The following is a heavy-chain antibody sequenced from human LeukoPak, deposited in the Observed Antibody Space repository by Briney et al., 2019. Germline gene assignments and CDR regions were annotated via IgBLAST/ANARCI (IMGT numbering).Heavy chain of an antibody. CDR2: ISYDGSNN. Sequence: GGSLRLSCAASGYTFGPYSVNWVRQAPGKGLEWVAVISYDGSNNYYADSLKGRFTISRDNSKNTLYLQMNSLRAEDTAVYYCARVLNYYDSSGYYFSYWGQGTLVTVSS. CDR3: ARVLNYYDSSGYYFSY. V-gene: IGHV3-30*03. CDR1: GYTFGPYS. D-gene: IGHD3-22*01. J-gene: IGHJ4*02.